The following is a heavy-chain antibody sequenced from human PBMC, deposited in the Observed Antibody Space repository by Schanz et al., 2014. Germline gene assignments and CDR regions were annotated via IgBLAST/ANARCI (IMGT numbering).Heavy chain of an antibody. CDR1: GGSINNFY. J-gene: IGHJ2*01. CDR3: ARGGSAMVRGVMTASCWVFDL. CDR2: IYSSGIP. D-gene: IGHD3-10*01. Sequence: QVQLQESGPGLVKPSETLSLTCSVSGGSINNFYWGWIRQSPGKGLEWIGYIYSSGIPTYNPSLKSRVSLTAESPKTRFSLKLTSVTAGDASVYYCARGGSAMVRGVMTASCWVFDLWGRGALVTVSP. V-gene: IGHV4-59*08.